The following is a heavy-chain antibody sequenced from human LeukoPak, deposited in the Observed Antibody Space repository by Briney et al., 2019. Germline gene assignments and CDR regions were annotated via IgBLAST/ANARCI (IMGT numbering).Heavy chain of an antibody. J-gene: IGHJ4*02. D-gene: IGHD4-17*01. CDR1: GYTFTSYD. CDR3: ARDGYGDSLKLDY. Sequence: ASVKVSCKASGYTFTSYDINWVRQAPGQGLEWMGWISAYNGNTNYAQKLQGRVTMTTDTSTNTAYMELRSLRSDDTAAYYCARDGYGDSLKLDYWGQGTLVTASS. V-gene: IGHV1-18*01. CDR2: ISAYNGNT.